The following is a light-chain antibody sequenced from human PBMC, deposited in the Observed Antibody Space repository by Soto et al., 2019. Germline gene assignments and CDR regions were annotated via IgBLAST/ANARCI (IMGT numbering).Light chain of an antibody. Sequence: EIVMTQSPATLSVSPGDRATLSCRASQSVSSDLAWYQQKPGQAPRLLIFGASTRATDIPARFSGSGSGTEFTLTISSLQSEDFAVYYCQQYSNWPPVLTFGGGTKADIK. V-gene: IGKV3-15*01. CDR2: GAS. J-gene: IGKJ4*01. CDR3: QQYSNWPPVLT. CDR1: QSVSSD.